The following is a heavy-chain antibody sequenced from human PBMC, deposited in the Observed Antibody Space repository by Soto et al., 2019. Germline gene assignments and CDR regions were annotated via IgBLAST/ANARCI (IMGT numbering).Heavy chain of an antibody. J-gene: IGHJ2*01. CDR1: GGTFSSYT. V-gene: IGHV1-69*02. Sequence: QVQLVQSGAEVKKPGSSVKVSCKASGGTFSSYTISWVRQAPGQGLEWMGRIIPILGIANYAQKFQGRVTITGAKSQRTGYKGVRGLRSEDAAVYYCGRDGGGVVVPAADWYFDLWGRGTLVTVSS. D-gene: IGHD2-2*01. CDR2: IIPILGIA. CDR3: GRDGGGVVVPAADWYFDL.